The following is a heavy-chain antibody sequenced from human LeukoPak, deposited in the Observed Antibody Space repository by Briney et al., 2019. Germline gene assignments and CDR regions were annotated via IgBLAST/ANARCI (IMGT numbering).Heavy chain of an antibody. CDR1: GYTFTSYG. V-gene: IGHV1-69*13. CDR2: IIPIFGTA. D-gene: IGHD3-22*01. CDR3: ARNKSAAYYYDSSGFDY. Sequence: SVKVSCKASGYTFTSYGISWVRQAPGQGLEWMGGIIPIFGTANYAQKFQGRVTITADESTSTAYMELSSLRSEDTAVYYCARNKSAAYYYDSSGFDYWGQGTLVTVSS. J-gene: IGHJ4*02.